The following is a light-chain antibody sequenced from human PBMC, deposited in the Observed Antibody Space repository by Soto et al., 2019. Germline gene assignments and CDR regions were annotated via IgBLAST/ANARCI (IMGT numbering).Light chain of an antibody. CDR3: QQFDKLPLT. CDR1: QDINNY. V-gene: IGKV1-33*01. Sequence: DIQMTQCLCSLSASVGDRVTITCQASQDINNYLNWYQQRPGEAPKLLVYDASILEAGVTSRFSGRGFGTTFTLSISSLQPEDLATYFCQQFDKLPLTFGGGTKLELK. J-gene: IGKJ4*01. CDR2: DAS.